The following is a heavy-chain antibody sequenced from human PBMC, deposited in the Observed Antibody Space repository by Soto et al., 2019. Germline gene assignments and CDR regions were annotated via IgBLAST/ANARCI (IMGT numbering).Heavy chain of an antibody. CDR2: IIPIFGTA. CDR3: AGESGTIVRRRYYFDY. Sequence: QVQLVQSGAEVKKPGSSVKVSCKASGGTFSSYAISWVRQAPGQGLEWMGGIIPIFGTANYAQKFQGRVTLAADGSTSAAYMELSSLRSEDTAVYYCAGESGTIVRRRYYFDYCGQGTLVTVST. V-gene: IGHV1-69*01. D-gene: IGHD3-10*01. J-gene: IGHJ4*02. CDR1: GGTFSSYA.